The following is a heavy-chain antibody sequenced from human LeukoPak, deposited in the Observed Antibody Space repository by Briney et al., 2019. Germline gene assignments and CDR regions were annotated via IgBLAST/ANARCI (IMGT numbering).Heavy chain of an antibody. V-gene: IGHV4-4*07. Sequence: SETLSLTCPVSGGSISSYYWSWIRQPAGKGLEWIGRIYTSGSTNYNPSLKSRVTMSVDTSKNQFSLKLSSVTAADTAVYYCARSSYDSSSGVIWGQGTLVTVSS. J-gene: IGHJ4*02. CDR1: GGSISSYY. CDR2: IYTSGST. D-gene: IGHD3-22*01. CDR3: ARSSYDSSSGVI.